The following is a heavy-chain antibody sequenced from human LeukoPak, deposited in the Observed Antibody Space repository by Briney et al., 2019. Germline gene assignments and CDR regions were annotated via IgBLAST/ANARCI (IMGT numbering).Heavy chain of an antibody. CDR3: ARDDLYCGGDCSPFDY. Sequence: PGGSLRLSCAASGFVFSDYWMSWVRQAPGKGLEWVANIKQDGSQKFYLDSVKGRFTISRDNAKNSLYLQMTSLRAEDTDVYYCARDDLYCGGDCSPFDYWGQGTPVTVSS. V-gene: IGHV3-7*01. CDR1: GFVFSDYW. CDR2: IKQDGSQK. J-gene: IGHJ4*02. D-gene: IGHD2-21*01.